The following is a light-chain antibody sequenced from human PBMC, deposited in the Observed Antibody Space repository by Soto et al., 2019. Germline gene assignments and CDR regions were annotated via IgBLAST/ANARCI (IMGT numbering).Light chain of an antibody. CDR3: QHRARPLWT. V-gene: IGKV3-11*01. J-gene: IGKJ1*01. CDR1: QSGSSY. Sequence: QGGPTRILYPRKRATLSWRASQSGSSYLAWYQQKPGQAPRLLIYDASNRATGIPARFSGSGSVPALPPSITSLETEDFAVHYCQHRARPLWTFPQGTKVDIK. CDR2: DAS.